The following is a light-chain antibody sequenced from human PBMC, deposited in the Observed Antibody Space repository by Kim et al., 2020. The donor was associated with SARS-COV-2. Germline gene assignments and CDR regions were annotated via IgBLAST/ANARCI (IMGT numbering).Light chain of an antibody. V-gene: IGLV2-14*03. Sequence: SINISYTGTRSDVGDYSYVSWYQQHPGKAPKLMFYAVSNRPSGVSNRFSGSKSGNTASLTISGPQAEGEAYYYCSSYTSSSTLDGVFGGGTQLTVL. CDR2: AVS. J-gene: IGLJ3*02. CDR1: RSDVGDYSY. CDR3: SSYTSSSTLDGV.